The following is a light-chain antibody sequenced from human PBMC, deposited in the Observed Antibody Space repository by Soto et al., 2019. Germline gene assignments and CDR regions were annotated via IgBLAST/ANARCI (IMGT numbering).Light chain of an antibody. CDR3: QQYNNWPRT. CDR1: QSVSSSY. Sequence: PGERATLSCGASQSVSSSYLAWYQQKPGLAPRLLIYDASSRATGIPDRFSGSGPGTEFTLTINSLQSEDFAVYYCQQYNNWPRTFGQGTKVDI. J-gene: IGKJ1*01. CDR2: DAS. V-gene: IGKV3D-20*01.